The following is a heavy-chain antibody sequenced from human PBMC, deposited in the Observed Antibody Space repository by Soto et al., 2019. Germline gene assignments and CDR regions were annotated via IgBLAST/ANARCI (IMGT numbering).Heavy chain of an antibody. J-gene: IGHJ4*02. CDR1: GDTFNNYT. CDR2: IIPILPIT. Sequence: QVQLVQSGAEVKKPGSSVKVSCKASGDTFNNYTINWVRQAPGQGLEWMGRIIPILPITNYAQKFQGRVTITADKSTTTAYMELSSLRSEDTAVYYYASAKAVRNFDYWGQGTLVTVSS. CDR3: ASAKAVRNFDY. V-gene: IGHV1-69*02. D-gene: IGHD3-10*01.